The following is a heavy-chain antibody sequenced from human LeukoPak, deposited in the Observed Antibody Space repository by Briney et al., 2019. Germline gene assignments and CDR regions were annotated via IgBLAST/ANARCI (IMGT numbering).Heavy chain of an antibody. Sequence: SVKVSCKASGGTFSSYAISWVRQAPGQGLEWMGRIIPIFGTANYAQKFQGRVTITTDESTSTAYMELSSLRSEDTAVYYCASLYSSGWSYYFDYWGQGTLVTVPS. J-gene: IGHJ4*02. CDR2: IIPIFGTA. CDR1: GGTFSSYA. CDR3: ASLYSSGWSYYFDY. V-gene: IGHV1-69*05. D-gene: IGHD6-19*01.